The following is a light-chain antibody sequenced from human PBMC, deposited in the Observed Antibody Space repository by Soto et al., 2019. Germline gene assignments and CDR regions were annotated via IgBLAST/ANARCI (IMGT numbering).Light chain of an antibody. Sequence: QSVLTQPASVSGSPGQSITISCTGTSSDVGGYNYVSWYQQHPGKAHKLLIYDVSNRPSGASKRFSGSKSGNTASLTISVFQAEDEADYYCSSYTGSTTLHYVFGTGTKVTVL. J-gene: IGLJ1*01. CDR2: DVS. CDR3: SSYTGSTTLHYV. V-gene: IGLV2-14*01. CDR1: SSDVGGYNY.